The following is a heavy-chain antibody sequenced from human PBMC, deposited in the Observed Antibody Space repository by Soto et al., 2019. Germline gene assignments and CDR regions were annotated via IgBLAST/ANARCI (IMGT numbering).Heavy chain of an antibody. J-gene: IGHJ3*02. V-gene: IGHV4-34*01. CDR1: GGSFSGYY. CDR3: ASTLTYYDFWSGYDAFDI. CDR2: INHSGST. Sequence: TLSLTCAVYGGSFSGYYWSWIRQPPGKGLEWIGEINHSGSTNYNPSLKSRVTISVDTSKNQFSLKLSSVTAADTAVYYCASTLTYYDFWSGYDAFDIWGQGTMVTVSS. D-gene: IGHD3-3*01.